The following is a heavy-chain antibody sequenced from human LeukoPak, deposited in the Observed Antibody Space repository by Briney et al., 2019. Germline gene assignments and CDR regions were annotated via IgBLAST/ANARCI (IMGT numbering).Heavy chain of an antibody. CDR1: GGSFSGYY. CDR2: INHSGST. D-gene: IGHD3-22*01. Sequence: PSETLSLTCAVYGGSFSGYYWSWIRQPPGKGLEWIGEINHSGSTNYNPSLKSRVTTSVDTSKNQFSVKLSSVTAADTAVYYCARGGLFGFWGQGTLVTVSS. CDR3: ARGGLFGF. V-gene: IGHV4-34*01. J-gene: IGHJ4*02.